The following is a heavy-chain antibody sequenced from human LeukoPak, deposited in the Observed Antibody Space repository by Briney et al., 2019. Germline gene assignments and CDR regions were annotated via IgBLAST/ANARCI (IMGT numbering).Heavy chain of an antibody. CDR3: ARDSNSSSSEPDY. J-gene: IGHJ4*02. V-gene: IGHV1-2*02. CDR2: INPNSGST. D-gene: IGHD6-6*01. Sequence: GASVKVSCKASGYTFTGYYIHWMRQAPGRGPEWMGWINPNSGSTYCPQNFQGRVTMIRDTSITTAYMELISLTSDDTAVYYCARDSNSSSSEPDYWGQGTLVTVSS. CDR1: GYTFTGYY.